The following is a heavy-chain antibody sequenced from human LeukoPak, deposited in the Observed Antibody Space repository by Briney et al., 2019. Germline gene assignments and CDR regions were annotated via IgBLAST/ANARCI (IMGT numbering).Heavy chain of an antibody. V-gene: IGHV3-73*01. J-gene: IGHJ4*02. CDR1: GFTFSGSA. CDR3: TSITTVTTFSDY. CDR2: IRSKANSYAA. Sequence: GGSLRLSCAASGFTFSGSAMHWVRQASGKGLEWVGRIRSKANSYAAAYAASVKGRFTISRDDSKNTAYLQMNSLKTEDTAVYYCTSITTVTTFSDYWGQGTLVTVSS. D-gene: IGHD4-17*01.